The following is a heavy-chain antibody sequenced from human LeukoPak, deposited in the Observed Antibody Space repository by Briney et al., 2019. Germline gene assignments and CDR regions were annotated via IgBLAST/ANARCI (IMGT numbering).Heavy chain of an antibody. V-gene: IGHV3-23*01. J-gene: IGHJ4*02. Sequence: GGSLRLSCAASGFTFNNYAMAWVRQAPGQGLEWVSAISGSGTSTYYANSVKGRFTISRDNSKNTLYLQMNTLRAEDTAVYYCAKESPDYGDPLDYWGQGTLVTVSS. CDR2: ISGSGTST. D-gene: IGHD4-17*01. CDR3: AKESPDYGDPLDY. CDR1: GFTFNNYA.